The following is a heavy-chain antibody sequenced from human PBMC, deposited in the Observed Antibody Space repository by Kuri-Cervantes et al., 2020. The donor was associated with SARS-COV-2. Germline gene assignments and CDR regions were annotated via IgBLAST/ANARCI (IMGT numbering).Heavy chain of an antibody. D-gene: IGHD3-3*01. CDR1: GGSISSSSYY. Sequence: SETLSLTCTVSGGSISSSSYYWGWIRQPPGKGLEWIESIYYSGSTYYNPSLKSRVTISVDTSKNQFSLKLSSVTAADTAVYYCARQMMSSITIFGVVITKNWFDPWGQRTLVTVSS. CDR2: IYYSGST. CDR3: ARQMMSSITIFGVVITKNWFDP. V-gene: IGHV4-39*01. J-gene: IGHJ5*02.